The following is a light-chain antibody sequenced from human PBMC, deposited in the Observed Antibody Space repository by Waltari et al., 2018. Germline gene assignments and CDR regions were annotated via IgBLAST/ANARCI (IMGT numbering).Light chain of an antibody. Sequence: DIVLTQSPATLSLSPGERATLSCRASQHINMNLAWYQQKPGQAPRLLFYGASTRESGVPARFSCSGSGTEFTLTISSLQSEDFGLYYCQHYNDWPPWTFGQGTRVE. CDR3: QHYNDWPPWT. V-gene: IGKV3-15*01. J-gene: IGKJ1*01. CDR2: GAS. CDR1: QHINMN.